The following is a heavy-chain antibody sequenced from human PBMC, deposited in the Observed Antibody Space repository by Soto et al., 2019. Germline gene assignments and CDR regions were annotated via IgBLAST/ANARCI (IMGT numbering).Heavy chain of an antibody. V-gene: IGHV3-48*01. CDR3: AGAGHIVVVTAIGDYYGMDV. Sequence: EVQLVESGGGLVQPGGSLRLSCAASGFTFSSYSMNWVRQAPGKGLEWVSYISSSSSTIYYADSVKGRFTISRDNAKNSMYLQVNRLVAEDRAVYYCAGAGHIVVVTAIGDYYGMDVWGQGTTVTVSS. J-gene: IGHJ6*02. CDR2: ISSSSSTI. D-gene: IGHD2-21*02. CDR1: GFTFSSYS.